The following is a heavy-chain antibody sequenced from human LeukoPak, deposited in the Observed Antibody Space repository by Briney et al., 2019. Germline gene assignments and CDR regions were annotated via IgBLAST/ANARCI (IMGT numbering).Heavy chain of an antibody. CDR3: AKDGSSGWTAEYFQH. CDR2: ISGSGGST. V-gene: IGHV3-23*01. D-gene: IGHD6-19*01. CDR1: GFTFSNYG. Sequence: GGSLRLSCAASGFTFSNYGMSWVRQAPGKGLEWVSAISGSGGSTYYADSVKGRFTISRDNSKNTLYLQMNSLRAEDTAVYYCAKDGSSGWTAEYFQHWGQGTLVTVSS. J-gene: IGHJ1*01.